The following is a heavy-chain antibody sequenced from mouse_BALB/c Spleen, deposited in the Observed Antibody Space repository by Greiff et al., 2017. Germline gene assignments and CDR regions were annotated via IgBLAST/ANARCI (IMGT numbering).Heavy chain of an antibody. D-gene: IGHD2-2*01. J-gene: IGHJ4*01. CDR1: GFNIKDTY. Sequence: VQLQQSGAELVKPGASVKLSCTASGFNIKDTYMHWVKQRHEQGLEWIGRIDPENGNTKYDPKFQGKATITADTSSNTAYLQLSSLTSEDTAVYYCARDDYGCDYAMDYWGQGTSVTVSS. V-gene: IGHV14-3*02. CDR3: ARDDYGCDYAMDY. CDR2: IDPENGNT.